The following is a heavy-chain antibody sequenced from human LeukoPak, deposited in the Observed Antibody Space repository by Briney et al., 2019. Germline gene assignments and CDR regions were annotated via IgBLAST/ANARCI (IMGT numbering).Heavy chain of an antibody. V-gene: IGHV1-8*03. Sequence: ASVKVSCKASGYTFTSHDINWVRQATGQGLEWMGWMNPNSGNIGYAQKLQGRVTITRNTSISTAYMELSSLRYEDTAVYYCARGPGCISTSCPYYFDYWGQGTLVTVSS. CDR2: MNPNSGNI. CDR3: ARGPGCISTSCPYYFDY. CDR1: GYTFTSHD. J-gene: IGHJ4*02. D-gene: IGHD2-2*01.